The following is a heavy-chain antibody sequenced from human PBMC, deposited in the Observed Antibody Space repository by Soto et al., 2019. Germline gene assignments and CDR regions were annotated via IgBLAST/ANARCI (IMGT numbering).Heavy chain of an antibody. CDR3: ARGLSVTLFDN. CDR2: IYYSGST. Sequence: QVQLQESGQGLVKPSQTLSLTCTVSAGSISTGGYYWTWIRQHPGKGLEWIGYIYYSGSTYYNPSLISRVTISVDTSKNQFALKLSSVTAADTAVYFCARGLSVTLFDNWGQGTLVTVSS. J-gene: IGHJ4*02. D-gene: IGHD4-17*01. V-gene: IGHV4-31*03. CDR1: AGSISTGGYY.